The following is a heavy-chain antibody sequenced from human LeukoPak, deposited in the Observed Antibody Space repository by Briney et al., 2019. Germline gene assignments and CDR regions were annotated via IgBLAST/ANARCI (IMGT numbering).Heavy chain of an antibody. CDR3: ARHTYYYDSSGYYYGGYFDY. J-gene: IGHJ4*02. Sequence: PSETLSLTCAVYGGSFSGYYWSWIRQPPGKGLEWIGEINHSGSTNYNPSLKSRVTISVDTSKNQFSLKLSSVTAADTAVYYCARHTYYYDSSGYYYGGYFDYWGQGTLVTVSS. V-gene: IGHV4-34*01. D-gene: IGHD3-22*01. CDR2: INHSGST. CDR1: GGSFSGYY.